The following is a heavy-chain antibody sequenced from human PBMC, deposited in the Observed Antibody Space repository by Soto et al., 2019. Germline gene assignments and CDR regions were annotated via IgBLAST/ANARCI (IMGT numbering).Heavy chain of an antibody. CDR3: AKDLQSSGWYDFDH. D-gene: IGHD6-19*01. CDR2: ITDSGTGT. Sequence: GGSLRLSCAASGFTFSIYAMSWVRQAPGKGLEWVSIITDSGTGTYYADSVKGRFTISRDNLKDTPYLQMNTLRAEETAVYHCAKDLQSSGWYDFDHWGQGTLVTVSS. CDR1: GFTFSIYA. V-gene: IGHV3-23*01. J-gene: IGHJ4*02.